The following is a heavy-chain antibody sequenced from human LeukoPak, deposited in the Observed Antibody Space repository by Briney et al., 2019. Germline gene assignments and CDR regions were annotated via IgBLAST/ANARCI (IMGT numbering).Heavy chain of an antibody. CDR2: INPSGGST. D-gene: IGHD3-22*01. CDR3: ARDRNYDSSGSTFDP. Sequence: GASVKVSCKASGYTFTSYYTHWVRQAPGQGLEWMGIINPSGGSTSYAQKFQGRVTMTRDTSTSTVYMELSSLRSEDTAVYYCARDRNYDSSGSTFDPWGQGTLVTVSS. CDR1: GYTFTSYY. J-gene: IGHJ5*02. V-gene: IGHV1-46*01.